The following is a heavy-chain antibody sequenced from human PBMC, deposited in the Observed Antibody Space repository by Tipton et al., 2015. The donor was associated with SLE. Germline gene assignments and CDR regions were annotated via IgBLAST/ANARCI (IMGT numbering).Heavy chain of an antibody. Sequence: QLVQSGAEVKKPGASVKVSCKTSGYTFSSHATHWVRLAPGPRLEWMGWINGDNGKTKYSQEFQGRVTVTMDKSATTVFMELTSLRSEDTAMYFCARAPPLTAPWFDLWRQGTLVTVYS. V-gene: IGHV1-3*01. CDR3: ARAPPLTAPWFDL. CDR1: GYTFSSHA. J-gene: IGHJ5*02. CDR2: INGDNGKT.